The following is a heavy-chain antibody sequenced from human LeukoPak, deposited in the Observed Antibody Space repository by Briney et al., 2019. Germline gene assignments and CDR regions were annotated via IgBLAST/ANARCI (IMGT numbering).Heavy chain of an antibody. CDR1: GFTLSSNY. CDR3: ARTAAGTFFDY. CDR2: IYSGGYT. Sequence: GGSLRLSCAVSGFTLSSNYMSWVRQAPGKGLEWVSIIYSGGYTFYADSVKGRFTISRDNSKNTLYLQMNSLRAEDTALYYCARTAAGTFFDYWGQGTLVTVSS. J-gene: IGHJ4*02. V-gene: IGHV3-53*01. D-gene: IGHD6-13*01.